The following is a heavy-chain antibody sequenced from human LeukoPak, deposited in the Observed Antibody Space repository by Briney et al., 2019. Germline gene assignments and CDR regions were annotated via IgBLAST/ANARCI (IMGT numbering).Heavy chain of an antibody. Sequence: SETLSLTCAVYGGSFSGYYWSWIRQPPGKGLEWIGEINHSGSTNYNPSLKSRVTISVDTSKNQFSLKLSSVTAADTAVYYCAREQIDVLLWFGEPRAGNRFDPWGQGTLVTVSS. CDR2: INHSGST. CDR1: GGSFSGYY. J-gene: IGHJ5*02. V-gene: IGHV4-34*01. CDR3: AREQIDVLLWFGEPRAGNRFDP. D-gene: IGHD3-10*01.